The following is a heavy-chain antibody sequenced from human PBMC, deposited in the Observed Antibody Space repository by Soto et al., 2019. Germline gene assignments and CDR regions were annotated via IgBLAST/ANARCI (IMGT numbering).Heavy chain of an antibody. CDR3: ARDKITGLFDY. CDR1: DDSSSSSSYY. J-gene: IGHJ4*02. V-gene: IGHV4-39*02. Sequence: PSETLSLTCSVSDDSSSSSSYYWGWIRQPPGEGLEWIASMYSSGNTYYTPSLKSRVTISVDTSKNQFSLKLTSVTAADTAVYYCARDKITGLFDYWGQGTLVTVSS. CDR2: MYSSGNT. D-gene: IGHD2-8*02.